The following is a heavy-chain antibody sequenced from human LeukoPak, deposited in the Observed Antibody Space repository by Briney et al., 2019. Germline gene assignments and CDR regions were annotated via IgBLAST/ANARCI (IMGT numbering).Heavy chain of an antibody. CDR1: GYTLTELS. Sequence: ASVKVSCKVSGYTLTELSMHWVRQAPGKGLEWMGGFDPKDGETIYAQKFQGRVTMTRNTSISTAYMELSSLRSEDTAVYYCARGLLSTVTFDYWGQGTLVTVSS. V-gene: IGHV1-24*01. J-gene: IGHJ4*02. CDR3: ARGLLSTVTFDY. D-gene: IGHD4-17*01. CDR2: FDPKDGET.